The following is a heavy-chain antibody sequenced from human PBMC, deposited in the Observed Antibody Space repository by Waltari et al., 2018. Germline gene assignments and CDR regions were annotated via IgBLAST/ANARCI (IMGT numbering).Heavy chain of an antibody. CDR3: AKADFGNPYWFFDL. D-gene: IGHD3-10*01. V-gene: IGHV3-23*01. CDR2: ITADGRSR. Sequence: EGQLLESGGGLVQTGGSLRLSCAASGFMFSIYPMTWVRQAPGKGLECVSTITADGRSRNYADSVKGRFTISRDNSKNILDLQMNTLRAEDTAVYFCAKADFGNPYWFFDLWGRGTLLTVSS. J-gene: IGHJ2*01. CDR1: GFMFSIYP.